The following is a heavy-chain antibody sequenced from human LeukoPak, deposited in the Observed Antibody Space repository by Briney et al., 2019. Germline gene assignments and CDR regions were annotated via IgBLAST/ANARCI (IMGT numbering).Heavy chain of an antibody. CDR1: GGSFSGYY. D-gene: IGHD5-12*01. J-gene: IGHJ4*02. CDR2: INHSGST. CDR3: ARGNVATILAY. V-gene: IGHV4-34*01. Sequence: PSETLSLTCAVYGGSFSGYYWSWIRQPPGKGLEWIGEINHSGSTNYNPSLKSRVTISVDTSQNQFSLKLSSVTAADTAVYYCARGNVATILAYWGQGTLVTVPS.